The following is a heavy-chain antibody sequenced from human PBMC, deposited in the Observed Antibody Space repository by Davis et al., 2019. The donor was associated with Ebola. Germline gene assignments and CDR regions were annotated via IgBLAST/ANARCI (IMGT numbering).Heavy chain of an antibody. D-gene: IGHD2-15*01. CDR3: ARALGYCSGGSCYGFDY. V-gene: IGHV5-10-1*04. CDR1: GYSFTSYW. CDR2: IDPSDSYT. Sequence: PGGSLRLSCKGSGYSFTSYWIGWVRQLPGKGLEWMGRIDPSDSYTNYSPSFQGQVTISADKSISTAYLQWSSLKASDTAMYYCARALGYCSGGSCYGFDYWGQGTLVTVSS. J-gene: IGHJ4*02.